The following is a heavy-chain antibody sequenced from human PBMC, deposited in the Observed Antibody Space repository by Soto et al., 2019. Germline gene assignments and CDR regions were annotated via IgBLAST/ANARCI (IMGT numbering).Heavy chain of an antibody. Sequence: PGGSLRLSCAASGFTFGDYAIHWVRQMPGKGLEWVAGIHWNSGNLGYADSVKGRFTISRDNAKNSLYLQMNSLRVEDTALYYCAKDRMKYYDSSGYGFDYWGRGTLVTVSS. CDR2: IHWNSGNL. D-gene: IGHD3-22*01. CDR3: AKDRMKYYDSSGYGFDY. V-gene: IGHV3-9*01. CDR1: GFTFGDYA. J-gene: IGHJ4*02.